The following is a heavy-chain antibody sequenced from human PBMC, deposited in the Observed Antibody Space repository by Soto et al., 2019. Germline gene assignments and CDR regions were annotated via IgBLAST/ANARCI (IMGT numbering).Heavy chain of an antibody. CDR2: IYYSGST. D-gene: IGHD6-19*01. CDR3: ARGRCSSGLFCYYGMDV. Sequence: PSETLSLTCTVSGGSISSGDYYWSWIRQPPGKGLEWIGYIYYSGSTYYNPSLKSRVTISVDTSKNQFSLKLSSVTAADTAVYYCARGRCSSGLFCYYGMDVWGPGTTVTVSS. CDR1: GGSISSGDYY. J-gene: IGHJ6*02. V-gene: IGHV4-30-4*01.